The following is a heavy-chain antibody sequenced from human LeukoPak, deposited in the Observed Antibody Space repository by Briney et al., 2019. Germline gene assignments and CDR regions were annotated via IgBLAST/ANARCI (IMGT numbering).Heavy chain of an antibody. D-gene: IGHD2-8*02. V-gene: IGHV3-49*04. Sequence: PGGSLRLSYTASGFTFGDYTLTWVRQAPGKGLEWVGFIRTKPYGGTADYAASVKGRFTISRDDSKSIAYLQLNSLKTEDTALYFCSRGWFSRYCTGGSCHLDSWGQGALVTVSS. CDR1: GFTFGDYT. CDR3: SRGWFSRYCTGGSCHLDS. J-gene: IGHJ4*02. CDR2: IRTKPYGGTA.